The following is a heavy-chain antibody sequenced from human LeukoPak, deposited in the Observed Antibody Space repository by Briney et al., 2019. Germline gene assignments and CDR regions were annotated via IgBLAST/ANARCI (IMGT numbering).Heavy chain of an antibody. Sequence: GESLKISCKGSGYTFTNYWIGWVRQMPGKGLEWMGIIYPGDSDTRYSPSFQGQVTFSADKSISTAYLQWSSLKASDTAVYYCARARDGYNGDAFVWGQGTMVTVSS. CDR1: GYTFTNYW. CDR2: IYPGDSDT. D-gene: IGHD5-24*01. J-gene: IGHJ3*01. V-gene: IGHV5-51*01. CDR3: ARARDGYNGDAFV.